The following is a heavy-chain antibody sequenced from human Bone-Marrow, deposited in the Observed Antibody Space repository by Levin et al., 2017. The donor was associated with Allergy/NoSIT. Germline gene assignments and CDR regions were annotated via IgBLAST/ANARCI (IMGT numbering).Heavy chain of an antibody. D-gene: IGHD2-15*01. V-gene: IGHV3-33*01. CDR2: IWYDGSNK. CDR1: GFIFNHYG. CDR3: VREMKTIGFYFDY. Sequence: PGGSLRLSCAASGFIFNHYGMHWVRQAPGKGLEWVASIWYDGSNKYYEDSVKGRFTISRDNSKKTVYLQMNSLRADDTAVYYCVREMKTIGFYFDYWGQGTLVSVSS. J-gene: IGHJ4*02.